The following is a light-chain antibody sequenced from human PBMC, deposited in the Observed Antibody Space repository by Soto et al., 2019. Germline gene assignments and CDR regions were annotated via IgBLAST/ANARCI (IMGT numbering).Light chain of an antibody. CDR2: KAS. J-gene: IGKJ1*01. Sequence: DIQMTQSPSTLSASVGDRVTITCRASQSISVWLAWYQQKAGKAPNLLIYKASRLESGVPSRFSGSGSGTDFTLTISSLQPEDFATYYCQQSYSTPRTFGQGTKVDIK. V-gene: IGKV1-5*03. CDR3: QQSYSTPRT. CDR1: QSISVW.